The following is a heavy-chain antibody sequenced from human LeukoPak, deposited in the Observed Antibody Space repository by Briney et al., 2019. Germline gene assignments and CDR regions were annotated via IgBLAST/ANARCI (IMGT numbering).Heavy chain of an antibody. CDR3: ARGRYYYDSSGSHNWFDP. Sequence: SETLSLTCTVSGGSISSYYWSWIRQPPGKGLEWIGYIYYSVSTNYNPSLKSRVTISVDTSKNQSSLKLSSVTAADTAVYYCARGRYYYDSSGSHNWFDPWGQGTLVTVSS. CDR2: IYYSVST. J-gene: IGHJ5*02. CDR1: GGSISSYY. V-gene: IGHV4-59*01. D-gene: IGHD3-22*01.